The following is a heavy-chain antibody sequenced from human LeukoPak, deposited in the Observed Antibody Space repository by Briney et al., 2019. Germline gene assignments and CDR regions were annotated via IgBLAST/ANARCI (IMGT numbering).Heavy chain of an antibody. V-gene: IGHV7-4-1*02. CDR2: INTNTRNP. CDR1: GYTFTSYG. Sequence: ASVKVSCKASGYTFTSYGISWVRQAPGQGLEWMGWINTNTRNPTYAQGFTGRFVFSLDTSVSTAYLQISSLRAEDTAVYYCARIRAPSSFGQRESDYWGQGTLVTVSS. D-gene: IGHD3-3*02. CDR3: ARIRAPSSFGQRESDY. J-gene: IGHJ4*02.